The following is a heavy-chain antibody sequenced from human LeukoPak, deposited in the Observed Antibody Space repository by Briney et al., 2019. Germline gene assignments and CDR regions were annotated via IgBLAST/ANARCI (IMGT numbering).Heavy chain of an antibody. CDR3: AKSDYYYDSSGYYYYHGMDV. CDR2: ISWNSGSI. Sequence: PGGSLRLSCAASGFTFSSYAMHWVRQAPGKGLEWVSGISWNSGSIGYADSVKGRFTISRDNAKNSLYLQMNSLRAEDTALYYCAKSDYYYDSSGYYYYHGMDVWGQGTTVTVSS. J-gene: IGHJ6*02. D-gene: IGHD3-22*01. V-gene: IGHV3-9*01. CDR1: GFTFSSYA.